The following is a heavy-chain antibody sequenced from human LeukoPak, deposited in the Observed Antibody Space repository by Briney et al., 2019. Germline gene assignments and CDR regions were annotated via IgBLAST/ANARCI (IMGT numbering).Heavy chain of an antibody. J-gene: IGHJ5*02. CDR1: GGSISSGSYY. CDR3: ARGPDWFDP. Sequence: SEILSLTCTVSGGSISSGSYYWSWIRQPAGKGLEWIGRIYTSGSTNYNPSLKSRVTISVDTSKNQFSLKLSSVTAADTAVYYCARGPDWFDPWGQGTLVTVSS. CDR2: IYTSGST. V-gene: IGHV4-61*02.